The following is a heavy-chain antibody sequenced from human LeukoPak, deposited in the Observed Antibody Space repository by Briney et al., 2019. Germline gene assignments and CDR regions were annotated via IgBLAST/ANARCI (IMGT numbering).Heavy chain of an antibody. CDR3: ARDPEVVVGARDYYYGMDV. D-gene: IGHD1-26*01. V-gene: IGHV6-1*01. J-gene: IGHJ6*02. CDR2: TYYRSKWYN. CDR1: GDSVSSNCAA. Sequence: SQTLSLTCAISGDSVSSNCAAWNWIRQSPSRGLEWLGRTYYRSKWYNDYAVSVKSRITINPDTSKNQFSLQLNSVTPEDTAVYYCARDPEVVVGARDYYYGMDVWGQGTTVTVSS.